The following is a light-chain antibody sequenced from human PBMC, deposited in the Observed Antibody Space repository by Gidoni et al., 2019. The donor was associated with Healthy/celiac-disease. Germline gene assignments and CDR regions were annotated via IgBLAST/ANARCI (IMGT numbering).Light chain of an antibody. CDR2: WAS. J-gene: IGKJ2*01. V-gene: IGKV4-1*01. CDR1: QSVLYSSNNKNY. CDR3: QQYYSTPMYT. Sequence: DIVMTQSPESLAVSLGERATINCKSSQSVLYSSNNKNYLAWYQQKPGQPRKLLIYWASTRESGVPDRFSGSGSGTDFTLTISSLQAEDVAVYYCQQYYSTPMYTFGQGTKLEIK.